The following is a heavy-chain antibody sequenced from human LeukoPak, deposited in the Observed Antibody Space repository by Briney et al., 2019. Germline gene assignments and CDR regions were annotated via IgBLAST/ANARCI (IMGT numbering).Heavy chain of an antibody. Sequence: GGSLRLSCAASGFTFSDYYVSWIRQAPGKGLEWVSYISSSSSYTNYADSVKGRFTISRDNAKNSLYLQMNSLRAEDTAVYYCARVVSGSYTPFDYWGQGTLVTVSS. V-gene: IGHV3-11*03. J-gene: IGHJ4*02. CDR1: GFTFSDYY. D-gene: IGHD1-26*01. CDR3: ARVVSGSYTPFDY. CDR2: ISSSSSYT.